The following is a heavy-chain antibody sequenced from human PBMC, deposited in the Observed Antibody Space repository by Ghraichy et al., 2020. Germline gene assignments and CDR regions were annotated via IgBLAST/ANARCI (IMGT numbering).Heavy chain of an antibody. D-gene: IGHD2-8*01. J-gene: IGHJ1*01. CDR1: GFTFGDYA. V-gene: IGHV3-49*03. CDR3: TRDSPQYCTNGVCYEEYFQH. CDR2: IRSKAYGGTT. Sequence: GGSLRLSCTASGFTFGDYAMSWFRQAPGKGLEWVGFIRSKAYGGTTEYAASVKGRFTISRDDSKSIAYLQMNSLKTEDTAVYYCTRDSPQYCTNGVCYEEYFQHWGQGTLVTVSS.